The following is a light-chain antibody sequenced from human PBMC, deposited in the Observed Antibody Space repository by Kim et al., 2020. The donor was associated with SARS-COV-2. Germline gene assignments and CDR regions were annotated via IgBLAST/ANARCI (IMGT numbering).Light chain of an antibody. CDR2: DAS. V-gene: IGKV3-20*01. Sequence: IVLTQSPGTLSLSPGETATLSCGASQSVAGNYLAWYQQKPGQAPRLLIFDASTRATGISDRFSGSGSGTDFSLTISRLEPEDFAVYYCQQYGTSPCTFGQGTKLEI. CDR1: QSVAGNY. CDR3: QQYGTSPCT. J-gene: IGKJ2*02.